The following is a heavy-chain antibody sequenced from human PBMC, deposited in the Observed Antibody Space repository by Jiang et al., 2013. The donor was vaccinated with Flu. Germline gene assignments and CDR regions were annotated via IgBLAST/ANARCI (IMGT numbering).Heavy chain of an antibody. J-gene: IGHJ5*02. Sequence: VKKPGESLKISCKGSGYSFANYWIGWVRQMPGKGLEWMGITYPGDSDTRYNPSFQGQVTISADKSISTAYLQWSSLKASDTAMYYCARLGCSSTSCYSSNWFDPWGQGTLVTVSS. CDR1: GYSFANYW. V-gene: IGHV5-51*03. D-gene: IGHD2-2*01. CDR2: TYPGDSDT. CDR3: ARLGCSSTSCYSSNWFDP.